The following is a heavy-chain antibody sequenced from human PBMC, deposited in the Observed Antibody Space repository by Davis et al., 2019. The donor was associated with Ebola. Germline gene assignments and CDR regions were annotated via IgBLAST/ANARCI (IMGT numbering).Heavy chain of an antibody. Sequence: GESLKISCAASGFTFSYYAMDWVRQAPGKGLEWVALISYDGSNEHNADSVKGRFTISRDNSKNTLYLQMNSLRAEDTAVYYCARGVRVGVVEYYGMDVWGKGTTVTVSS. CDR1: GFTFSYYA. D-gene: IGHD1-26*01. J-gene: IGHJ6*04. CDR2: ISYDGSNE. V-gene: IGHV3-30-3*01. CDR3: ARGVRVGVVEYYGMDV.